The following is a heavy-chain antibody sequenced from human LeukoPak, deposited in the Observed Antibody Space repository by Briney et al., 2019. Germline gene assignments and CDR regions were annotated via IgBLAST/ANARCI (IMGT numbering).Heavy chain of an antibody. CDR1: GFTFNNYA. CDR3: AKGGYDFWSGYLYYYYYYYMDV. D-gene: IGHD3-3*01. J-gene: IGHJ6*03. Sequence: TGGSLRLSCAASGFTFNNYAMSWVRQAPGKGLEWVSAVSGSGDSYYADSVKGRFTISRDNSKNTLYLQMNSLRAEDTAVYYCAKGGYDFWSGYLYYYYYYYMDVWGKGTTVTVSS. CDR2: VSGSGDS. V-gene: IGHV3-23*01.